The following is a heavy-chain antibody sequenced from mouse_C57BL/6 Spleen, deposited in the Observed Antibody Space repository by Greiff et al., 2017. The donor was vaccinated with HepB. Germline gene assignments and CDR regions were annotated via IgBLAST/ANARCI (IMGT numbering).Heavy chain of an antibody. Sequence: EVTLVESGGGLVKPGGSLKLSCAASGFTFSSYAMSWVRQTPEKRLEWVATISDGGSYTYYPDNVKGRFTISRDKAKNNHYLQMSHLKSEDTAIYYCAGDKNDYDGFFDYWGQGTTLTVSS. CDR3: AGDKNDYDGFFDY. D-gene: IGHD2-4*01. V-gene: IGHV5-4*01. J-gene: IGHJ2*01. CDR2: ISDGGSYT. CDR1: GFTFSSYA.